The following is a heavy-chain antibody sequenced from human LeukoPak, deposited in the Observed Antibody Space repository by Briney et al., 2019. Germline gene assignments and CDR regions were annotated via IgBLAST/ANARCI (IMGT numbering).Heavy chain of an antibody. V-gene: IGHV1-8*01. CDR3: ARVKTIFGVDHYGS. J-gene: IGHJ5*02. CDR1: GYTFTSYD. Sequence: GASVKVSCEASGYTFTSYDINWVRQATGQGLEWMGWMNLNSGNTGYAQKFQGRVTMTRNTSISTAYMELSSLRSEDTAVYYCARVKTIFGVDHYGSWGQGTLVTVSS. D-gene: IGHD3-3*01. CDR2: MNLNSGNT.